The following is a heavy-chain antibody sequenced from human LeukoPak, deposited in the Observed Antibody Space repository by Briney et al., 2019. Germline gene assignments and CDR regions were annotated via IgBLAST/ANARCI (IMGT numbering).Heavy chain of an antibody. D-gene: IGHD1-26*01. CDR1: GASISSYF. Sequence: SETLSLTCTVSGASISSYFWSWIRQPAGKGLEWIGRIYTSGSSNYNPSLKSRVTMSVDTSKNQFSLKLSSVTAADTAVYYCAGVGLVGAQGLYYFDYWGQGTLVTVSS. CDR3: AGVGLVGAQGLYYFDY. CDR2: IYTSGSS. J-gene: IGHJ4*02. V-gene: IGHV4-4*07.